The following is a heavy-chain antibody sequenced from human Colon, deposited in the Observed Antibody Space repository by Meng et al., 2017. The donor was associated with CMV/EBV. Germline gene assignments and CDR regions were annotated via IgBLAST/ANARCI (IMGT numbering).Heavy chain of an antibody. D-gene: IGHD5-12*01. CDR2: IDGSNT. Sequence: GESLKISCAAAGFTFGGFAMSWVRQAPGKGLEWVSTIDGSNTYYADSVKGRFTISRDNSKNTLYLQMKSLRAEDTAVYYCAKMIFDIVPTKVLGYFDYWGQGTLVTVSS. CDR3: AKMIFDIVPTKVLGYFDY. J-gene: IGHJ4*02. V-gene: IGHV3-23*05. CDR1: GFTFGGFA.